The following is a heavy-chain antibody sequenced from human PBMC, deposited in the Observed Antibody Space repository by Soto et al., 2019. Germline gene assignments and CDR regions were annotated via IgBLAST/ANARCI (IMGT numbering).Heavy chain of an antibody. CDR2: INHSGST. CDR1: GGSFSGYY. Sequence: QVQLQQWGAGLLKPSETLSLTCAVYGGSFSGYYWSWIRQPPGKGLEWIGEINHSGSTNYNPSLKSRVTMSVDTSKNQFSLKLSSVTAADTAVYYCAREGVVAALDYWGQGTLVTVSS. J-gene: IGHJ4*02. CDR3: AREGVVAALDY. V-gene: IGHV4-34*01. D-gene: IGHD2-15*01.